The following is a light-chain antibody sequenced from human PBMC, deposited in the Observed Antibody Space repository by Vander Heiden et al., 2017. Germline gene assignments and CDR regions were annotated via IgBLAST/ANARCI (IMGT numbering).Light chain of an antibody. CDR1: QSLSISY. CDR3: QQSSVSPLT. J-gene: IGKJ4*01. V-gene: IGKV3-20*01. Sequence: EIVLTQSPDTLSLSPGERATLSCRSSQSLSISYLAWYQQKPGQAPRLLVFGASFRANAIPDRFSASGSGTDFTLTISRLEPEDFAVYYCQQSSVSPLTFGGGTKVEFK. CDR2: GAS.